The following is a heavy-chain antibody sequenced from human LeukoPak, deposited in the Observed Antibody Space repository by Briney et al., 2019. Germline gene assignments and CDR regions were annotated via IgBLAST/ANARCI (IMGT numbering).Heavy chain of an antibody. V-gene: IGHV4-59*01. Sequence: PSETLSLTCTVSGGSISSYYWSWIRQPPGKGLEWIGYIYYSGSTNYNPSLKSRLTISVDTSKNQFSLKLSSVTAADTAVYYCARGRYSYGGAVGDYFDYWGQGTLVTVSS. CDR3: ARGRYSYGGAVGDYFDY. CDR2: IYYSGST. D-gene: IGHD5-18*01. CDR1: GGSISSYY. J-gene: IGHJ4*02.